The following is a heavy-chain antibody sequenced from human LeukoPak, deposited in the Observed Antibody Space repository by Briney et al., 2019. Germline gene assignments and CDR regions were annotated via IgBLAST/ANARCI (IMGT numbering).Heavy chain of an antibody. V-gene: IGHV3-23*01. CDR1: GFTFNIYA. CDR3: AKEPFARGNDY. CDR2: FIGNGGST. D-gene: IGHD2/OR15-2a*01. J-gene: IGHJ4*02. Sequence: GGSLRLSCAASGFTFNIYAMSWVRQASGKGLEWVSGFIGNGGSTYYADSVKGRFTISRDNSKNTFYLQMDSLRAEDTAIYYCAKEPFARGNDYWGQGTLVTVSS.